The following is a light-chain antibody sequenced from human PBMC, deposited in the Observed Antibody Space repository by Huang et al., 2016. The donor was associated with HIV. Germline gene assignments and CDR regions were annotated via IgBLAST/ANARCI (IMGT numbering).Light chain of an antibody. CDR3: MQGLHLPYT. Sequence: DIVMTPTPLSLSVTPGQPASISCNSSPSLLYTDGNTYLYWSLQKPGRYPQLLIYEVSSRFSEGQDRFSRSGSGAQFTPRISRVKAEDVGVYYCMQGLHLPYTFGQGAKLEIK. CDR1: PSLLYTDGNTY. J-gene: IGKJ2*01. CDR2: EVS. V-gene: IGKV2-29*02.